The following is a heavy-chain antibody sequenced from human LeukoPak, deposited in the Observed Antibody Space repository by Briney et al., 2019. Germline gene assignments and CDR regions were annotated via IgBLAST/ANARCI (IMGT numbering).Heavy chain of an antibody. CDR3: VAAMGLLDY. CDR1: GFAFDGYG. CDR2: LNQDGSEK. D-gene: IGHD2-2*01. J-gene: IGHJ4*02. Sequence: GGSLRLSCAASGFAFDGYGMTWVRQAPGKGLEWVANLNQDGSEKYYADSVKGRFTISRDNAKNSLFLQLNSLRADDTAVYYCVAAMGLLDYWGQGTQVTVSS. V-gene: IGHV3-7*01.